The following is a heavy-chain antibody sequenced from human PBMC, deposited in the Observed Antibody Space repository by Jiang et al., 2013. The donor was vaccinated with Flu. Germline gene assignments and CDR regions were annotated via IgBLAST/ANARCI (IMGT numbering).Heavy chain of an antibody. J-gene: IGHJ5*01. V-gene: IGHV1-24*01. CDR2: FDAEDGET. CDR3: ATAARGYKLDWFDS. D-gene: IGHD5-18*01. CDR1: GFIFTDLC. Sequence: GAEVKKPGASVKVSCKVSGFIFTDLCMHWVRQVPGKGLEWMGSFDAEDGETIYAQKFQGRVILTEDTSTDTLYMDLSSLRSEDTAIYYCATAARGYKLDWFDSWGQGTLVTVSS.